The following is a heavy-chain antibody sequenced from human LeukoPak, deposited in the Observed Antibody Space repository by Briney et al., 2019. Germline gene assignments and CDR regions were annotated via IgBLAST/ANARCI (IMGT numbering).Heavy chain of an antibody. V-gene: IGHV4-59*12. Sequence: KTSQTLSLTCTVSGVSISSYYWSCIRQPPGKGLEWIGCIHYSGSTNYNPSLKSRVTISVDTSKSHFSLSLGPVQAPDTPVYNCARREPAARHWFDPWGQGTLVTVSS. CDR2: IHYSGST. CDR1: GVSISSYY. CDR3: ARREPAARHWFDP. J-gene: IGHJ5*02. D-gene: IGHD2-2*01.